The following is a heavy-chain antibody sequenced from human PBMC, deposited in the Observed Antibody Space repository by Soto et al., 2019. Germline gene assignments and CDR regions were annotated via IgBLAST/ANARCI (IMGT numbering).Heavy chain of an antibody. V-gene: IGHV3-23*01. D-gene: IGHD6-13*01. J-gene: IGHJ4*02. CDR1: GFTFSSYA. CDR2: ISGSGGST. CDR3: AKGIAAAGRGSGFDY. Sequence: GWSLRLSCSASGFTFSSYAMSWVRQAPGKGLEWVSAISGSGGSTYYADSVKGRFTISRDNSKNTLYLQMNSLRAEDTAVYYCAKGIAAAGRGSGFDYWGQGTRVTVSS.